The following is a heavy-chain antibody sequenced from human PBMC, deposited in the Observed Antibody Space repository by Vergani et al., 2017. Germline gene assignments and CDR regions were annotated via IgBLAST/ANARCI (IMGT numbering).Heavy chain of an antibody. CDR2: ISAYNGNK. CDR1: GYTFTSYG. D-gene: IGHD3-10*01. CDR3: ARGKRFTYAENWFDP. J-gene: IGHJ5*02. V-gene: IGHV1-18*01. Sequence: QVQLVQSGAEVKKPGASVKVSCKASGYTFTSYGISWVRQAPGQGLEWMGWISAYNGNKNYAQKRQGRVTMTTETSTSTSYMELRSLRADDTAVYYCARGKRFTYAENWFDPWGQGTLVTVSA.